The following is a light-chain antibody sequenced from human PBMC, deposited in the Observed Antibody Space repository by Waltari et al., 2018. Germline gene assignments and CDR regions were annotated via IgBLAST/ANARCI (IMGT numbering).Light chain of an antibody. Sequence: DLQMTQSPSSLSASVGDRVTITCRASPGISNSLAWYQQKPGKAPKLLLYAASRLESGVPSRFSGSGSGTDYTLTISSLQPEDFATYYCQQYYSTLPTFGQGTKVEIK. CDR3: QQYYSTLPT. CDR2: AAS. CDR1: PGISNS. J-gene: IGKJ1*01. V-gene: IGKV1-NL1*01.